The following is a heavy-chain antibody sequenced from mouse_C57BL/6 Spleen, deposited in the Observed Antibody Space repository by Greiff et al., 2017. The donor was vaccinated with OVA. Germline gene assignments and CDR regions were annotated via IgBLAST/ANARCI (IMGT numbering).Heavy chain of an antibody. CDR3: ARDGGNYDFDY. CDR2: ISDGGSYT. D-gene: IGHD2-1*01. Sequence: EVQGVESGGGLVKPGGSLKLSCAASGFTFSSYAMSWVRQTPEQRLEWVATISDGGSYTYYPDNVKGRFTISRDNAKNNLYLQMSHLKSEDTAMYYCARDGGNYDFDYWGQGTTLTVSS. J-gene: IGHJ2*01. V-gene: IGHV5-4*01. CDR1: GFTFSSYA.